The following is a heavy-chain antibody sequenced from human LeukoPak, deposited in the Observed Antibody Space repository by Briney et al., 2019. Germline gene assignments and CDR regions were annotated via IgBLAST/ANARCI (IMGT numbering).Heavy chain of an antibody. CDR1: GGTFSSYA. Sequence: SVKVSCKASGGTFSSYAISWVRQAPGQGLEWMGGIIPIFGTANYAQKFQGRVTITADESTSTAYMELSSLRSEDTAVYYCARSLGDYGHYNYGMDVWGQGTTVTVSS. CDR2: IIPIFGTA. D-gene: IGHD4-17*01. J-gene: IGHJ6*02. V-gene: IGHV1-69*13. CDR3: ARSLGDYGHYNYGMDV.